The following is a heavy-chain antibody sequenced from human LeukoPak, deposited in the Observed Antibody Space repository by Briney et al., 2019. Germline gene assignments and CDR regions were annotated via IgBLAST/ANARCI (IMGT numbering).Heavy chain of an antibody. CDR2: ISSSSSTI. V-gene: IGHV3-48*01. J-gene: IGHJ4*02. CDR1: GFTFSSYS. D-gene: IGHD3-22*01. Sequence: GGSLRLSCAASGFTFSSYSMNWVRQAPGKGLEWVPYISSSSSTIYYADSVKGRFTISRDNAKNSLYLQMNSLRAEDTAVYYCARDGGPIVVVNEGFDYWGQGTLVTVSS. CDR3: ARDGGPIVVVNEGFDY.